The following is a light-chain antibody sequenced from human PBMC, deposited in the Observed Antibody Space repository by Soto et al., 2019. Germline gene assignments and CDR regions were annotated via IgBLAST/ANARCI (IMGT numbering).Light chain of an antibody. CDR1: QHISNY. CDR2: GAF. J-gene: IGKJ4*01. V-gene: IGKV1D-12*01. Sequence: IQMTQSPSSVSASVGDRVTITCRASQHISNYLAWYQQKPGEAPKVLIYGAFTLQTGVASRFSGSGSVTDFILTISSLQPEDFATYYCQQTNSFPLTFGGGTKVEIK. CDR3: QQTNSFPLT.